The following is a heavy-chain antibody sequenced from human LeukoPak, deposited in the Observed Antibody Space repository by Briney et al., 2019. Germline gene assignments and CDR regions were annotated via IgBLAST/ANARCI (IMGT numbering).Heavy chain of an antibody. CDR1: GFTFSDYY. CDR3: AKEYTGTFSPFPSYFDN. CDR2: ITGSGGRT. D-gene: IGHD1-26*01. V-gene: IGHV3-23*01. Sequence: GGSLRLSCAASGFTFSDYYMSWVRQAPGKGLEWVSAITGSGGRTYYADSVKGRFTISRDNSKNTLYLQMNSLRAEDTAIYYCAKEYTGTFSPFPSYFDNWGQGTLVTVSS. J-gene: IGHJ4*02.